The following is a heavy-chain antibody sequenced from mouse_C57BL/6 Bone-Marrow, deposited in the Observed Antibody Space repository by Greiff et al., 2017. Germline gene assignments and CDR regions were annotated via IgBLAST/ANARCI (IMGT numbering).Heavy chain of an antibody. CDR1: GFSLSTLGMG. J-gene: IGHJ4*01. Sequence: VTLKVSGPGILQPSQTLSLPCSFSGFSLSTLGMGVGWIRQPSGKGLEWLAHIWWDAAKYYNPALKSRLSISKDTSKNQVFLKIANEDTADTATYYCARVPYYAMDYWGQGTSVTVSS. CDR2: IWWDAAK. CDR3: ARVPYYAMDY. V-gene: IGHV8-8*01.